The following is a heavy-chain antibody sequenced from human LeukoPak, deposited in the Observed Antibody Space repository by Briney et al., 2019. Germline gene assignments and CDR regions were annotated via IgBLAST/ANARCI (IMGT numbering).Heavy chain of an antibody. D-gene: IGHD6-19*01. CDR1: GFTFSSYA. CDR2: ITYDGSNK. J-gene: IGHJ5*02. Sequence: GGSLRLSCAASGFTFSSYAMHWVRQTPGKGLEWVSVITYDGSNKFFADSVKGRFTISRDNSKNTLYLQMNSLRAEDTAVYYCARGFRGALAGTRAYYFVAWCGETLVTVVS. CDR3: ARGFRGALAGTRAYYFVA. V-gene: IGHV3-30*04.